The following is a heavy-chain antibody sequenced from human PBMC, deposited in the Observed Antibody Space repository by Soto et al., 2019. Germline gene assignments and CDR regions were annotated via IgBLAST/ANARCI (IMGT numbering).Heavy chain of an antibody. CDR3: ARDLIGSSSWYGGLLWVS. CDR1: GYTFSTYD. J-gene: IGHJ5*02. Sequence: ASVKVSCKASGYTFSTYDIEWVRLAPGQGPEWMGWMNPNTGHRGFGQKFQDRVTLTSDISTSTAYMELNSLRSEDTAVYYCARDLIGSSSWYGGLLWVSWGQGTLVTVSS. CDR2: MNPNTGHR. D-gene: IGHD6-13*01. V-gene: IGHV1-8*01.